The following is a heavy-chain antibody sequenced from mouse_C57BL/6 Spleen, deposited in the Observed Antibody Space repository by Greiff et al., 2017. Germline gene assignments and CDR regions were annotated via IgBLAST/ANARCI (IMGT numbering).Heavy chain of an antibody. J-gene: IGHJ2*01. CDR1: GFTFSSYA. Sequence: EVKLVESGGGLVKPGGSLKLSCAASGFTFSSYAMSWVRQTPEKRLEWVATISDGGSYTYYPDNVKGRFTISRDNAKNNLYLQMSHLKSEDTAMYYCAREYYGSPYFDYWGQGTTLTVSS. CDR3: AREYYGSPYFDY. D-gene: IGHD1-1*01. CDR2: ISDGGSYT. V-gene: IGHV5-4*01.